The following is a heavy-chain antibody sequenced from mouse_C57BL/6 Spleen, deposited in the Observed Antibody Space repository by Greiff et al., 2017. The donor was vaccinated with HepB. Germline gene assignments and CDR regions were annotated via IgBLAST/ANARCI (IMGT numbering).Heavy chain of an antibody. V-gene: IGHV2-5*01. J-gene: IGHJ3*01. D-gene: IGHD2-2*01. CDR3: AKSLYYGYDGFAY. CDR2: IWRGGST. CDR1: GFSLTSYG. Sequence: QVQLQQSGPGLVQPSPSLSITCTVSGFSLTSYGVHWVRQSPGKGLEWLGVIWRGGSTDYNAAFMSRLSITKDNSKSQVFFKMNSLQADDTAIYYCAKSLYYGYDGFAYWGQGTLVTVSA.